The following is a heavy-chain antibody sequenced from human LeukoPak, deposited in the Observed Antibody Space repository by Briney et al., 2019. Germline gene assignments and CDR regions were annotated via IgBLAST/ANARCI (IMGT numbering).Heavy chain of an antibody. J-gene: IGHJ6*03. CDR2: IYTSGST. CDR3: ARDARLYRNYYYYMDV. CDR1: GGSISSGSYY. Sequence: PSQTLSLTCTVSGGSISSGSYYWSWIRQPAGKGLEWIGRIYTSGSTNYNPSLKSRVTISVDTSKNQFSLKLSSVTAADTAVYYCARDARLYRNYYYYMDVWGKGTTVTISS. V-gene: IGHV4-61*02. D-gene: IGHD2-21*02.